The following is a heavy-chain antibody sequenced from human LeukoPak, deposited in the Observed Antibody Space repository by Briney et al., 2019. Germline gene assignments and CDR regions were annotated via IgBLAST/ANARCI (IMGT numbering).Heavy chain of an antibody. Sequence: PGGSLRLSCAASGFTVSRNYMSWVRQAPGKGLEWGSVIYSADSAYYADSVRGRFTISRDNSKNTLYLQMNSLRADDTAVYHCAREVGGGATNYFDYWGQGTLVTVSS. CDR2: IYSADSA. D-gene: IGHD1-26*01. J-gene: IGHJ4*02. CDR1: GFTVSRNY. V-gene: IGHV3-53*01. CDR3: AREVGGGATNYFDY.